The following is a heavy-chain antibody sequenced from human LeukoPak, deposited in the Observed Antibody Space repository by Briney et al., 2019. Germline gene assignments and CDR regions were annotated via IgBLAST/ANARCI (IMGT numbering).Heavy chain of an antibody. D-gene: IGHD3-22*01. CDR2: IRRRTNRYTT. CDR3: TRDGGEGDSSAFDI. CDR1: GFTFSDYI. J-gene: IGHJ3*02. V-gene: IGHV3-72*01. Sequence: GGSLRLSCAASGFTFSDYILDWVRQAPGKGLEWVGRIRRRTNRYTTEYAASVKDRFIISRDDSKNSLYLHMNSLKTEDSAVYHCTRDGGEGDSSAFDIWGQGTMVTVSS.